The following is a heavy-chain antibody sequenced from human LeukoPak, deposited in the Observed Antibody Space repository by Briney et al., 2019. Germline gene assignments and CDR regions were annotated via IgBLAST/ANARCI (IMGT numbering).Heavy chain of an antibody. Sequence: SQTLSLTCAVYGGSFSGYYWSWIRQPPGKGLEWIGEINHSGSTNYNPSLKSRVTISVDTSKNQFSLKLSSVTAADTAVYYCARERMTTVTTRRAWFDPWGQGTLVTVSS. CDR3: ARERMTTVTTRRAWFDP. D-gene: IGHD4-17*01. J-gene: IGHJ5*02. V-gene: IGHV4-34*01. CDR1: GGSFSGYY. CDR2: INHSGST.